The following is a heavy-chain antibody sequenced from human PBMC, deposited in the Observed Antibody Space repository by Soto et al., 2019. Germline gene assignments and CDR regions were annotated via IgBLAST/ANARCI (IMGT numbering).Heavy chain of an antibody. V-gene: IGHV3-23*01. CDR1: GFTFSSYA. Sequence: PGGSLRLSCAASGFTFSSYAMSWVRQAPGKGLEWVSAISGSGGSTYYADSVKGRFTISRDNSKNTLYLQMNSLRAEDTAVYYCAKGGVVTYYYYYGMDVWGQGTTVTVSS. CDR2: ISGSGGST. D-gene: IGHD2-15*01. CDR3: AKGGVVTYYYYYGMDV. J-gene: IGHJ6*02.